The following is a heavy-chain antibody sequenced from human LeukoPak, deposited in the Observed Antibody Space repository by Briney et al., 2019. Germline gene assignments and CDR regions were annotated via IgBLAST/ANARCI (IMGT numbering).Heavy chain of an antibody. CDR1: GGSFSGYY. Sequence: PSETLSLTCAVYGGSFSGYYWTWIRQTSGKGLEWIGEMNPSGSTNYNPSLKSRVTISVDTSKNQFSLNLSSVTAADTAVYYCARGRQDVTMMVVVMTGVSYYLDVWGKGTTVTVS. J-gene: IGHJ6*03. V-gene: IGHV4-34*01. CDR3: ARGRQDVTMMVVVMTGVSYYLDV. D-gene: IGHD3-22*01. CDR2: MNPSGST.